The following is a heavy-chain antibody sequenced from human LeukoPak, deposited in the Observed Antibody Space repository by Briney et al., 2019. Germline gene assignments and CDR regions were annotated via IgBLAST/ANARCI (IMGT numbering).Heavy chain of an antibody. CDR1: GASINTYY. CDR2: IFYTGTT. Sequence: SETLSLTCTVSGASINTYYWTWVRQPPGKGLEWLGYIFYTGTTNYNPSLKGRVTISVDTSKNQVSLKVNSVSAADTAVYYCARDSGNAPDYFDYWGQGILVTVSS. J-gene: IGHJ4*02. V-gene: IGHV4-59*01. CDR3: ARDSGNAPDYFDY.